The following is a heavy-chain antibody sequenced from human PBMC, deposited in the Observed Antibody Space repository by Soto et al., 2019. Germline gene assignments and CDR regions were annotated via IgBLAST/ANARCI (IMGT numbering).Heavy chain of an antibody. CDR2: IYYSGST. J-gene: IGHJ4*02. CDR1: GGSISSGDYY. V-gene: IGHV4-30-4*01. Sequence: QVQLQESGPGLVKPSQTLSLTCTVSGGSISSGDYYWSWIRQPPGKGLEWIGYIYYSGSTYYNPSLKSRVTISVDTSKVQFSMKLSSVTAADTAVYYCARSPDCSGGSCYSGVDYWGPGTLVTVSS. D-gene: IGHD2-15*01. CDR3: ARSPDCSGGSCYSGVDY.